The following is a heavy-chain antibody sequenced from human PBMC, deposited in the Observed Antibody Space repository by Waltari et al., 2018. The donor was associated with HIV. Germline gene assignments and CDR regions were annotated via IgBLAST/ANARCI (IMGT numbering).Heavy chain of an antibody. CDR1: GFTFSSHT. CDR3: ARGRPNMAYFDH. V-gene: IGHV3-48*02. J-gene: IGHJ4*02. D-gene: IGHD7-27*01. Sequence: EVQLVESGGGLVQPGGGGSLRLSCAASGFTFSSHTILWVRRAPGKGLEWVSCITSSSSTIHYADSVEGRFTISRDNAKNSLYLQMNSLRDEDTAVYYCARGRPNMAYFDHWGQGTLVTVSS. CDR2: ITSSSSTI.